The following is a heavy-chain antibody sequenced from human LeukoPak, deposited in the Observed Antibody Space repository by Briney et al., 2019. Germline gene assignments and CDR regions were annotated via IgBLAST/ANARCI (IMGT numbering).Heavy chain of an antibody. V-gene: IGHV4-34*01. D-gene: IGHD6-13*01. Sequence: PSETLSLTCAVYGGSFSGYYWSWIRQPPGEGLEWIGEINHSGSTNYNPSLKSRVTISVDTSKNQFSLKLSSVTAADTAVYYCARGQDSRRFDYWGQGTLVTVSS. CDR3: ARGQDSRRFDY. CDR2: INHSGST. CDR1: GGSFSGYY. J-gene: IGHJ4*02.